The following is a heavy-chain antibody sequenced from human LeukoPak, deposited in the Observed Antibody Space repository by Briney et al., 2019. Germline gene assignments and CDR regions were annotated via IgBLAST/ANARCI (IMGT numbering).Heavy chain of an antibody. Sequence: SETLSLTCAVYGGSFSGYYWSWIRQPPGKGLEWIGEINHSGSTNYNPSLKSRVTISVDTSKNQFSLKLSSVTAADTAVYYCAGGYCSGGSCYPQVPMGVWGQGTTVTVSS. CDR3: AGGYCSGGSCYPQVPMGV. V-gene: IGHV4-34*01. D-gene: IGHD2-15*01. CDR2: INHSGST. J-gene: IGHJ6*02. CDR1: GGSFSGYY.